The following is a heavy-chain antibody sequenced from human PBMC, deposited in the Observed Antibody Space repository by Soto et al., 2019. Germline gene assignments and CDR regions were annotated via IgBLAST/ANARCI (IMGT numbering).Heavy chain of an antibody. D-gene: IGHD3-3*01. J-gene: IGHJ6*04. Sequence: RLSCAASGFTFSSYWMSWVRQAPGKGLEWVANIKQDGSEKYYVDSVKGRFTISRDNSKNTLYLQMNSLRAEDTAVYYCAKRFLICGHPGAYYGMDVLGKGTTGT. CDR1: GFTFSSYW. V-gene: IGHV3-7*03. CDR3: AKRFLICGHPGAYYGMDV. CDR2: IKQDGSEK.